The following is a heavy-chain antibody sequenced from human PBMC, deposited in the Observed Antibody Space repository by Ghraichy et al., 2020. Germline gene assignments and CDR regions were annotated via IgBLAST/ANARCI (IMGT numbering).Heavy chain of an antibody. V-gene: IGHV4-34*01. J-gene: IGHJ5*02. Sequence: ESLNISCAVYDGSFSGHYWSWIRQPPGKGLEWIGGINHRGSTNYNPSLKSRVSISVDTSKNQFSLKLSSVTAADTAVYYCARGDLTILGRGFDPWGQGTLVTVSS. CDR1: DGSFSGHY. D-gene: IGHD3-3*01. CDR2: INHRGST. CDR3: ARGDLTILGRGFDP.